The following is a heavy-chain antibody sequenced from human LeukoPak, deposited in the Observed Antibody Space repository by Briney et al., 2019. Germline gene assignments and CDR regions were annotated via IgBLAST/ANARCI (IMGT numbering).Heavy chain of an antibody. CDR2: ISGSGGNT. CDR1: GFTFGTYA. D-gene: IGHD3-22*01. V-gene: IGHV3-23*01. CDR3: AKDRGRYYDSSGYYWGYYFDS. Sequence: GGSLRLSCAASGFTFGTYAVNWVRQAPGKGLEWVSTISGSGGNTYYADSVKGRFTISRDNSKNTLYLQMSSLRAEDTAVYYCAKDRGRYYDSSGYYWGYYFDSWGQGILVTVST. J-gene: IGHJ4*02.